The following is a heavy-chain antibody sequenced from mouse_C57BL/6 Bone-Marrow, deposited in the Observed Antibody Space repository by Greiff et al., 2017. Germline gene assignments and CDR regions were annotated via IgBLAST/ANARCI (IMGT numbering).Heavy chain of an antibody. CDR2: ISSGGSYT. J-gene: IGHJ1*03. CDR1: GFTFSSYG. CDR3: ARDDWYFDV. V-gene: IGHV5-6*01. Sequence: DVHLVESGGDLVKPGGSLKLSCAASGFTFSSYGMSWVRQTPDKRLEWVATISSGGSYTYYPDSVKGRFTISRDNAKNTLYLQMSSLKSEDTAMYYCARDDWYFDVWGTGTTVTVSS.